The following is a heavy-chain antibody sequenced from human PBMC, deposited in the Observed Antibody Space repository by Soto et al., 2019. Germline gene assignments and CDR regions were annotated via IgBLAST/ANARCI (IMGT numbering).Heavy chain of an antibody. D-gene: IGHD6-19*01. Sequence: GGSLRLSCAASGFTFSSYGMHWVRQAPGKGLEWVAVIWYDGSNKYYADSVKGRFTISRDNSKNTLYLQMNILRAEDTAVYYCARGLEQWLVSCLDYWGQGTLVTVSS. V-gene: IGHV3-33*01. CDR2: IWYDGSNK. CDR1: GFTFSSYG. CDR3: ARGLEQWLVSCLDY. J-gene: IGHJ4*02.